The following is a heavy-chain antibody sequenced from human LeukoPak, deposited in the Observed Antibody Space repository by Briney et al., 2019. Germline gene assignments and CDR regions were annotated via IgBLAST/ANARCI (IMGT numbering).Heavy chain of an antibody. Sequence: AGGSLRLSCTASGFTFSRYTMNWVRQAPGKGLEWVSSISATSNYIFYADSVKGRFTVSRDNAKNSLYVQMNSLRADDTAVYYCAKGNDFWSGYHFDYWGQGTLVTVSS. CDR2: ISATSNYI. D-gene: IGHD3-3*01. V-gene: IGHV3-21*06. J-gene: IGHJ4*02. CDR1: GFTFSRYT. CDR3: AKGNDFWSGYHFDY.